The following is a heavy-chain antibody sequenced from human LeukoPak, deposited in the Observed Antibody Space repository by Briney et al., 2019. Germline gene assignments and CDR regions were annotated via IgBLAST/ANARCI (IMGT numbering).Heavy chain of an antibody. Sequence: SETLSLTCAVYGGSFSGYYWSWIRQPPGKGLEWIGEINHSGSTNYNPSLKSRVTISVDTSKNQFSLKLSSVTAADTAVYYCARSTIFGVVYWGQGTLVTVSS. J-gene: IGHJ4*02. V-gene: IGHV4-34*01. CDR2: INHSGST. D-gene: IGHD3-3*01. CDR1: GGSFSGYY. CDR3: ARSTIFGVVY.